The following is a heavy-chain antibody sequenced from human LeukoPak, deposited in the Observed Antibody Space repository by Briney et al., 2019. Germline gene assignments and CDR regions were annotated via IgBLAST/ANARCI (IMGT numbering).Heavy chain of an antibody. CDR3: AKDRITILGVVILRTYFDY. V-gene: IGHV3-53*01. J-gene: IGHJ4*02. CDR1: GFTVSSNY. CDR2: IYSGGST. Sequence: GGSLRLSCAASGFTVSSNYMSWVRQAPGKGLEWVSVIYSGGSTYYADSVKGRFTISRHNSKNTLYLQMNSLRAEDTAVYYCAKDRITILGVVILRTYFDYWGQGTLVTVSS. D-gene: IGHD3-3*01.